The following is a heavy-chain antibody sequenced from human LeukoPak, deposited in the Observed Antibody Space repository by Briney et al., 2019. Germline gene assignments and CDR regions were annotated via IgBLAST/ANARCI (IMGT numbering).Heavy chain of an antibody. CDR3: VRRDGHYYESIDYHANWFDP. CDR1: GGSITSGNYY. CDR2: IHFGGST. Sequence: PSETLSLTCSVSGGSITSGNYYWGWIRQPPGKGLEWIGNIHFGGSTYYNPSLKSRVTISVDTSKNQFSLKLSSVTAADTAVYYCVRRDGHYYESIDYHANWFDPWGQGTLVTVSS. V-gene: IGHV4-39*01. D-gene: IGHD3-22*01. J-gene: IGHJ5*02.